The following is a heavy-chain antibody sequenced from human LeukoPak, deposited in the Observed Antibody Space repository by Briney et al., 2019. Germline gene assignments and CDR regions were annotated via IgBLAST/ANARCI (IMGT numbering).Heavy chain of an antibody. J-gene: IGHJ3*02. CDR1: GFTFSDYW. CDR2: INSDATRP. V-gene: IGHV3-74*01. D-gene: IGHD3-22*01. Sequence: PGGSLRLSCAASGFTFSDYWMHWVRQAPGEGLVWVSRINSDATRPSYADSVKGRFTISRDNAKNTLYLQMNSLRADDSALYYCARETRETGRGYHQTDAFNIGAQGTMVSVSS. CDR3: ARETRETGRGYHQTDAFNI.